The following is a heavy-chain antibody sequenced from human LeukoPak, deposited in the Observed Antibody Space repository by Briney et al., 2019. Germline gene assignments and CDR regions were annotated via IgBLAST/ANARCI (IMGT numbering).Heavy chain of an antibody. CDR3: ASRVCSGGSCYVDY. V-gene: IGHV4-39*01. Sequence: PSETLSLTCTVSGGSIRTNNYYWGWLRQPPGEGLEWIGSIYCSGSAYSGSAYYNPSLKSRVTISVDTSKNQFSLKVNSVTAADTAVYFCASRVCSGGSCYVDYWGQGILVTVSS. CDR1: GGSIRTNNYY. CDR2: IYCSGSAYSGSA. J-gene: IGHJ4*02. D-gene: IGHD2-15*01.